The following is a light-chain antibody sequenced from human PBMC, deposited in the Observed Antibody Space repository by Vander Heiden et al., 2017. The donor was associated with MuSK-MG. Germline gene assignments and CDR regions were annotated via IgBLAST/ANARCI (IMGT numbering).Light chain of an antibody. Sequence: QSALPQPPSVSGSPGHSVTISCTGTSSDVGSYNRVSWYQQPPGTAPKLMIYEVSNRPAGVPDRFSVSKSGNTASLTISGLQDEDEADYYCSSYTSSSTHVFGGGTKLTVL. CDR3: SSYTSSSTHV. J-gene: IGLJ2*01. V-gene: IGLV2-18*02. CDR2: EVS. CDR1: SSDVGSYNR.